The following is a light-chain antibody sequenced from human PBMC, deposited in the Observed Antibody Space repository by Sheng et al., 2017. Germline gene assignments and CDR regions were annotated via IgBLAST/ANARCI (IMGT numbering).Light chain of an antibody. CDR1: PSNIGGNT. CDR3: ATWDDNLHGWV. Sequence: QSVLAQPPSVSWTPGHRVTISCSGSPSNIGGNTVNWYQQIPRAAPKLLVNSINNRPSGVPDRFSGSKSGTSASLVINGLQSEDEAHYYCATWDDNLHGWVFGGGTSLTVL. J-gene: IGLJ3*02. CDR2: SIN. V-gene: IGLV1-44*01.